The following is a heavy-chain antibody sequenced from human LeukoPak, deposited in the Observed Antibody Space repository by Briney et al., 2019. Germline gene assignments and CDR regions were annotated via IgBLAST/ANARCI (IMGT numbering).Heavy chain of an antibody. V-gene: IGHV3-21*01. CDR3: AREEEDYYDSGTYYFDF. J-gene: IGHJ4*02. CDR2: ISSSSSYI. CDR1: GFTFSSYS. D-gene: IGHD3-10*01. Sequence: GGSLRLSCAASGFTFSSYSMNWVRQAPGKGLEWVSSISSSSSYIYYADSVKGRFTISRDNAKNSLYLQMNSLRAEDTAVYYCAREEEDYYDSGTYYFDFWGQGTLVTVSS.